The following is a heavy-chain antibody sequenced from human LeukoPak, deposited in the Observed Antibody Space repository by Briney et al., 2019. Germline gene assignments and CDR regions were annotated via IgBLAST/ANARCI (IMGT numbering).Heavy chain of an antibody. CDR1: GYTFTSYD. CDR2: MNPNSGNT. Sequence: ASVKVSCKASGYTFTSYDINWVRQATGQGLEWMGWMNPNSGNTGYAQKFQGRVTMTTDTSTSTAYMELRSLRSDDTAVYYCARVYGDYADDYWGQGTLVTVSS. CDR3: ARVYGDYADDY. J-gene: IGHJ4*02. V-gene: IGHV1-8*01. D-gene: IGHD4-17*01.